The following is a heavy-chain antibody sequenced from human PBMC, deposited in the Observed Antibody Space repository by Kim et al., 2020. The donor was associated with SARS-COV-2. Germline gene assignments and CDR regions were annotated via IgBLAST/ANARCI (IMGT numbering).Heavy chain of an antibody. D-gene: IGHD3-10*01. CDR3: ARAYYGSGRAYGMDV. Sequence: GGSLRLSCAASGFTVSSNYMSWVRQAPGKGLEWVSVIYSGGSTYYADSVKGRFTISRDNSKNTLYLQMNSLRAEDTAVYYCARAYYGSGRAYGMDVWGQGTTVTVSS. CDR2: IYSGGST. CDR1: GFTVSSNY. J-gene: IGHJ6*02. V-gene: IGHV3-53*01.